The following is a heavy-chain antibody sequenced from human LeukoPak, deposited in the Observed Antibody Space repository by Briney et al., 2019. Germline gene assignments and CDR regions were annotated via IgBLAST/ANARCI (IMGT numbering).Heavy chain of an antibody. CDR3: ARVRGGYDTRNWFDP. CDR2: IIPIFGTA. V-gene: IGHV1-69*05. J-gene: IGHJ5*02. CDR1: GGTFSSYA. Sequence: SVKVSCKASGGTFSSYAISWVRQAPGQGLEWMGGIIPIFGTANYAQKFQGRVTITTDESTSTAYMELSSLRSEDTAVYYCARVRGGYDTRNWFDPWGQGTLVTVSS. D-gene: IGHD5-12*01.